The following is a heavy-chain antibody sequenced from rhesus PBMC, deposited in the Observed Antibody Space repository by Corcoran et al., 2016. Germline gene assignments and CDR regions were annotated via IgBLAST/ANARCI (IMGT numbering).Heavy chain of an antibody. J-gene: IGHJ4*01. V-gene: IGHV4-80*01. CDR1: GASIRTYW. D-gene: IGHD4-11*01. CDR3: VRDSLITKSAGDY. Sequence: QVQLQESGPGLVKPSETLSLTCDVSGASIRTYWWSWIRQTPGKGPEWIGEINGNVNDIDQNPSLKSRVTISKDASKNQFYLKLSSVTVADTAVYYCVRDSLITKSAGDYWGQGLLVTVSS. CDR2: INGNVNDI.